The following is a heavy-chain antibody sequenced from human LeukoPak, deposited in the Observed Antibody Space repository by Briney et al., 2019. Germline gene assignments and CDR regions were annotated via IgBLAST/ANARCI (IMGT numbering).Heavy chain of an antibody. CDR3: ARDRGYCSGGSCPLFDY. Sequence: GASVKVSCKASGYTFTSYGISWVRQAPGQGLEWMGWISSYNGNTNYAQKLQGRVTMTTDTSTSTAYMELRSLRSDDTAVYYCARDRGYCSGGSCPLFDYWGQGTLVTVSS. V-gene: IGHV1-18*01. CDR1: GYTFTSYG. J-gene: IGHJ4*02. CDR2: ISSYNGNT. D-gene: IGHD2-15*01.